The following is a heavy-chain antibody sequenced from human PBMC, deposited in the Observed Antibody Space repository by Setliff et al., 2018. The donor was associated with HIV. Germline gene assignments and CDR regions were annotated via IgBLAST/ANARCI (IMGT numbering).Heavy chain of an antibody. J-gene: IGHJ4*02. CDR2: MKPSSDAT. CDR1: GYIFTDYY. CDR3: VRERAGGLFDY. D-gene: IGHD3-10*01. V-gene: IGHV1-46*01. Sequence: ASVKVSCKASGYIFTDYYIHWVRQAPGQGLERMGAMKPSSDATFYAQKLQDRVTMTRDTSTNTVYMELSSLSSEDTAVYYCVRERAGGLFDYWGQGTLVTVSS.